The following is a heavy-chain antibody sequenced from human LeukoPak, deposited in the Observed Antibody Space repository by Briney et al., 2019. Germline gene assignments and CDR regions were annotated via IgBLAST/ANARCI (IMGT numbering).Heavy chain of an antibody. V-gene: IGHV4-59*01. J-gene: IGHJ4*02. CDR2: IYYSGST. CDR3: ARAVGTIFGVDSRQLAFDY. Sequence: PSETLSITCTVSGGSISSYYWSWIRQPPGKGLEWIGYIYYSGSTNYNPSLKSRVTISVDTSKNQFSLKLSSVTAADTAVYYCARAVGTIFGVDSRQLAFDYWGQGTLVTVSS. CDR1: GGSISSYY. D-gene: IGHD3-3*01.